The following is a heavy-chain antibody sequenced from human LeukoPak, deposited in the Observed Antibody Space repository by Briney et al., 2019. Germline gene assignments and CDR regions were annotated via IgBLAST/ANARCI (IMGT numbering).Heavy chain of an antibody. J-gene: IGHJ5*02. Sequence: GGSLRLSCAASGFSLRSYEMNWVRQAPGKGLEWVSYVSSGAGTIYYADSVKGRFTISRDDAKSSVYLQMNNLRVEDTAVYYCARDAADSNFLNWFDPWGQGTLVIVSS. CDR3: ARDAADSNFLNWFDP. V-gene: IGHV3-48*03. CDR1: GFSLRSYE. CDR2: VSSGAGTI. D-gene: IGHD4-11*01.